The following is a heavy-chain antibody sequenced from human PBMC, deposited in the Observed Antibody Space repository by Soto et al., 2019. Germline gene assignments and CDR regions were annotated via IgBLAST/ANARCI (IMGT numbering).Heavy chain of an antibody. CDR3: ARDLYSSGWHEGFVDY. V-gene: IGHV3-48*01. D-gene: IGHD6-19*01. CDR2: ISSSSGTT. J-gene: IGHJ4*02. CDR1: GFTFSSYS. Sequence: GGSPRLSCAASGFTFSSYSMNWVRQAPGKGLQWVAYISSSSGTTYYGDSLKGRFTISRDNAKDSLYLQINSLRAEDTAVYYCARDLYSSGWHEGFVDYWGQGTLVTVS.